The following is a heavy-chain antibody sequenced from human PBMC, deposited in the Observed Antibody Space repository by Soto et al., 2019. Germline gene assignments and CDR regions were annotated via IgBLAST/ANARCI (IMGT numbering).Heavy chain of an antibody. Sequence: GESLKISCKGSGYNFAGYWIAWVRHMPGKGLELMGIIYPSDSDTRYRPSFQGQVTISAAKSISSAYLQWSSLRASDTAMYYCARGGVSTRTFDYWGKGTPVTVSS. D-gene: IGHD3-3*01. CDR2: IYPSDSDT. CDR1: GYNFAGYW. J-gene: IGHJ4*02. V-gene: IGHV5-51*01. CDR3: ARGGVSTRTFDY.